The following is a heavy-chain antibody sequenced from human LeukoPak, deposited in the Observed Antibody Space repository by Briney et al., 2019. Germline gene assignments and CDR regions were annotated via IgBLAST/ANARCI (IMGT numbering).Heavy chain of an antibody. Sequence: QPGGSLRLSCAASGFTFSSYSMNWVRQAPGKGLEWVSYISSSSSTIYYADSVKGRFTISRDNAKNSLYLQMNSLRAEDTAVYYCAREEGRAAAKTWGQGTMVTVSS. CDR3: AREEGRAAAKT. CDR2: ISSSSSTI. CDR1: GFTFSSYS. D-gene: IGHD6-13*01. V-gene: IGHV3-48*04. J-gene: IGHJ3*01.